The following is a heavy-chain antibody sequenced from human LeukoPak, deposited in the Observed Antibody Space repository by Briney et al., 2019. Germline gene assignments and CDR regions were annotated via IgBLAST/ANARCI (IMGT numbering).Heavy chain of an antibody. V-gene: IGHV3-21*04. J-gene: IGHJ4*02. CDR3: AKLRDFFDSSGQFDY. CDR2: VGSSGAYI. D-gene: IGHD3-22*01. CDR1: GFTFSAYS. Sequence: PGGSLRLSCAASGFTFSAYSMTWVRQAPGKGLEWVASVGSSGAYIYYADSVKGRFTISRDNAKNSLPLQMNSLRAEDTAIYYCAKLRDFFDSSGQFDYWGQGTLVTVSS.